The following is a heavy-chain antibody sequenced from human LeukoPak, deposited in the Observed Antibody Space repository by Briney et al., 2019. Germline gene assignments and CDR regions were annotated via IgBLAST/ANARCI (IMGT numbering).Heavy chain of an antibody. CDR1: GFTFSSYE. D-gene: IGHD1-14*01. Sequence: GGSLRLSCAASGFTFSSYEMNWVRQAPGKGLEWVSYISSSGSTIYYADSVKGRFTISRDNAKNSVYLQMNSLSAEDTAVYYCARAASLNQHFVREAYWGQGTLVTVSS. CDR3: ARAASLNQHFVREAY. J-gene: IGHJ4*02. CDR2: ISSSGSTI. V-gene: IGHV3-48*03.